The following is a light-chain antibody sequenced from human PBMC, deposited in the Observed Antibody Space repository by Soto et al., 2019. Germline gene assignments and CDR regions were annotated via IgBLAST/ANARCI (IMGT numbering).Light chain of an antibody. CDR3: QQYDNLIT. J-gene: IGKJ5*01. V-gene: IGKV1-33*01. Sequence: DIPMTQSPSSLSASVGDRVTITCQASQDISNYLNWYQQKPGKAPKLLIYAASNLETGVPSRFSGSGSGTDFTFTISSLQPEDIATYYCQQYDNLITFGQGTRLEIK. CDR2: AAS. CDR1: QDISNY.